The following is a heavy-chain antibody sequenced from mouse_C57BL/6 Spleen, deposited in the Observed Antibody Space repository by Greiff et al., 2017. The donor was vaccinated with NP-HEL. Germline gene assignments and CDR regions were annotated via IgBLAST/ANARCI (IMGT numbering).Heavy chain of an antibody. D-gene: IGHD2-1*01. J-gene: IGHJ3*01. CDR2: IWTGGGT. Sequence: QVQLQQSGPGLVAPSQSLSITCTVSGFSLTSYAISWVRQPPGKGLEWLGVIWTGGGTNYNSALKSRLSISKNNSKSQVFLKMNSLQTDDTARYYWARDYGNFDFFAYWGQGTLVTVSA. CDR1: GFSLTSYA. V-gene: IGHV2-9-1*01. CDR3: ARDYGNFDFFAY.